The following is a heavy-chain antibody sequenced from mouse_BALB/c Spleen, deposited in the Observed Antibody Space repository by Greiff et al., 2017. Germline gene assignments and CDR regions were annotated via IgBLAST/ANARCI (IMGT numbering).Heavy chain of an antibody. V-gene: IGHV3-6*02. J-gene: IGHJ3*01. CDR3: ARETMITTPAWFAY. CDR1: GYSITSGYY. CDR2: ISYDGSN. Sequence: VQLKESGPGLVKPSQSLSLTCSVTGYSITSGYYWNWIRQFPGNKLEWMGYISYDGSNNYNPSLKNRISITRDTPKNQFFLKLNSVTTEDTATYYCARETMITTPAWFAYWGQGTLVTVSA. D-gene: IGHD2-4*01.